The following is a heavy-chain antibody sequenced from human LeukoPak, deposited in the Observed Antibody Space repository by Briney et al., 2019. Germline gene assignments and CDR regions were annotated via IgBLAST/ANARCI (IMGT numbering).Heavy chain of an antibody. Sequence: PSETLSLTCTVSGGSISSSSYYWGWIRQPPGKGLEWIGEIYHSGSTNYNPSLKSRVTISVDKSKNQFSLKLSSVTAADTAVYYCAIAAAGTWVRPFDYWGQGTLVTVSS. CDR3: AIAAAGTWVRPFDY. D-gene: IGHD6-13*01. CDR2: IYHSGST. V-gene: IGHV4-39*07. J-gene: IGHJ4*02. CDR1: GGSISSSSYY.